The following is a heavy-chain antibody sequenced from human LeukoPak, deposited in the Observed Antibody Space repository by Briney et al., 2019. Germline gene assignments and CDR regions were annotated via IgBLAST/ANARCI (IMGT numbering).Heavy chain of an antibody. CDR2: ISSSGSTI. J-gene: IGHJ4*02. CDR3: ARDDIGVGIDY. D-gene: IGHD6-19*01. CDR1: GFTFSSYE. V-gene: IGHV3-48*03. Sequence: QPGGSLRLSCAASGFTFSSYEMNWVRQAPGKGLEWVSYISSSGSTIYYADSVKGRFTISRDNAKNTLYLQMNSLRAEDTAVYYCARDDIGVGIDYWGQGTLATVSS.